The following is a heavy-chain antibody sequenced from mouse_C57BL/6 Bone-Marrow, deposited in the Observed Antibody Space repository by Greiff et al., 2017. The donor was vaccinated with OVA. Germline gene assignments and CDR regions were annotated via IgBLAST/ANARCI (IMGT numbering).Heavy chain of an antibody. CDR3: ARDYYGSSYWYFDV. CDR1: GFTFSDFY. D-gene: IGHD1-1*01. V-gene: IGHV7-1*02. J-gene: IGHJ1*01. CDR2: SRNKANDYTT. Sequence: EVQRVESGGGLVQPGGSLRLSCATSGFTFSDFYMEWVRQPPGKRLEWIAASRNKANDYTTEYSASVKGRFIVSRDTSQSILYLQMNALRAEGTAIYYCARDYYGSSYWYFDVWGAGTTVTVSS.